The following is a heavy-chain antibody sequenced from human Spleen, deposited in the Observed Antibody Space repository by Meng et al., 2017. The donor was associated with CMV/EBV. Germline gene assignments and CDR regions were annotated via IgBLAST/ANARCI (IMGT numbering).Heavy chain of an antibody. J-gene: IGHJ6*02. CDR3: ARDEGGIVGAPIITQTLYYYYGMDV. Sequence: GGSLRLSRAASGFTFSSYSMNWVRQAPGKGLEWVSSISSSSSYIYYADSVKGRFTISRDNAKNSLYLQMNSLRAEDTAVYYCARDEGGIVGAPIITQTLYYYYGMDVWGQGTTVTVSS. CDR2: ISSSSSYI. V-gene: IGHV3-21*01. CDR1: GFTFSSYS. D-gene: IGHD1-26*01.